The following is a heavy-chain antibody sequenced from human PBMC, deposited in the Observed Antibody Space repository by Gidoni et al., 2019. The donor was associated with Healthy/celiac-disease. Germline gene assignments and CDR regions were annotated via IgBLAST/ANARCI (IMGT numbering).Heavy chain of an antibody. J-gene: IGHJ6*02. CDR2: INHSGST. Sequence: QVQLQRWVAGLLTPSETRSLTCGVFGGYFCCYYWSWLRQPPWKGLDGIGEINHSGSTNYNTALKSRGTIAVEKSTNQFSLKLSSVTAAETAAYYCARGRRDFWRGYHHSYHGMDVWGQGTTVTVSS. CDR3: ARGRRDFWRGYHHSYHGMDV. CDR1: GGYFCCYY. D-gene: IGHD3-3*01. V-gene: IGHV4-34*01.